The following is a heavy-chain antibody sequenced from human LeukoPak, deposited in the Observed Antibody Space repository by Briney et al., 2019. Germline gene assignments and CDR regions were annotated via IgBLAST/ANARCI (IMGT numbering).Heavy chain of an antibody. CDR1: VFTLSSYS. CDR3: ATSPHSSSWWFVP. V-gene: IGHV3-48*01. J-gene: IGHJ5*02. D-gene: IGHD6-13*01. Sequence: GGSLRLSRALSVFTLSSYSMNWVRQAPGKGLEWVSYISSSSNTIYYADSVKGRFTISRDNAKNSLYLQMNSLRAEDTAVYYCATSPHSSSWWFVPWGQGTLVSDSS. CDR2: ISSSSNTI.